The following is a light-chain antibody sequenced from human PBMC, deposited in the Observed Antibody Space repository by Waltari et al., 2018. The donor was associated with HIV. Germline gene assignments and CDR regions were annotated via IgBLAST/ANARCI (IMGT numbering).Light chain of an antibody. CDR1: QNITSH. J-gene: IGKJ1*01. CDR3: QQSYSTPRT. Sequence: DNRKTQAPSSLSAYVGDRVNIACRPSQNITSHLSWYQQKSGKAPHLLIYSASNLQSGVPSRFSGSGSGTDFTLSIATLQPEDVATYYCQQSYSTPRTFGQGTRVEI. CDR2: SAS. V-gene: IGKV1-39*01.